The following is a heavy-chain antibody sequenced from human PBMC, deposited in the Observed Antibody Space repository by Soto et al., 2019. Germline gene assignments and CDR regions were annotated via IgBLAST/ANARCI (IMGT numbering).Heavy chain of an antibody. D-gene: IGHD6-13*01. J-gene: IGHJ6*02. Sequence: SETLSLTCTVSGGSVSSGSYYWSWIRQPPGKGLEWIGYIYYSGSTNYNPSLKSRVTISVDTSKNQFSLKLSSVTAADTAVYYCARDEGIAAAGAPKYYYYGMDVWGQGTTVTVSS. CDR3: ARDEGIAAAGAPKYYYYGMDV. CDR1: GGSVSSGSYY. CDR2: IYYSGST. V-gene: IGHV4-61*01.